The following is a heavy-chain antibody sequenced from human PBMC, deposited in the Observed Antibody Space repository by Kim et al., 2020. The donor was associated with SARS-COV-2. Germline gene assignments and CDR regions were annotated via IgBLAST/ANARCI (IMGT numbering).Heavy chain of an antibody. V-gene: IGHV3-53*01. Sequence: GGSLRLSCAASGFTVSSNYMSWVRQAPGKGLEWVSVIYSGGSTYYADSVKGRFTISRDNSKNTLYLQMNSLRAEDTAVYYCARDMGIAAVWGMDVWGQGTTVTVPS. J-gene: IGHJ6*02. D-gene: IGHD6-13*01. CDR1: GFTVSSNY. CDR2: IYSGGST. CDR3: ARDMGIAAVWGMDV.